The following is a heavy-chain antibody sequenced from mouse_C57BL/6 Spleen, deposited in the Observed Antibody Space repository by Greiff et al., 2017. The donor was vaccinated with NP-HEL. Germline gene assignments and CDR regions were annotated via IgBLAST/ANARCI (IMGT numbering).Heavy chain of an antibody. CDR1: GYTFTSYW. J-gene: IGHJ4*01. Sequence: EVQLQQSGTVLARPGASVKMSCKTSGYTFTSYWMHWVKQRPGQGLEWIGAIYPGNSDTSYNQKFKGKAKLTAVTSASTAYMELSSLTNEDSAVYYCTGGGNYDPYYAMDYWGQGTSVTVSS. CDR2: IYPGNSDT. CDR3: TGGGNYDPYYAMDY. V-gene: IGHV1-5*01. D-gene: IGHD2-1*01.